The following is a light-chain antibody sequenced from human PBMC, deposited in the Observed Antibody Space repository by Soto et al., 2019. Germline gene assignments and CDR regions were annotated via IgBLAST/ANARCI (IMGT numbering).Light chain of an antibody. CDR2: DVS. CDR3: CSYAGSFPYV. CDR1: SSDVGGYDY. V-gene: IGLV2-11*01. Sequence: QSALTQPRSVSGSPGQSVTISCTGTSSDVGGYDYVSWYQQHPGKVPKVMIYDVSERPSGVPDRFSGSKSGNTASLTISGLQSEAEGDYYCCSYAGSFPYVFGTGTKVTVL. J-gene: IGLJ1*01.